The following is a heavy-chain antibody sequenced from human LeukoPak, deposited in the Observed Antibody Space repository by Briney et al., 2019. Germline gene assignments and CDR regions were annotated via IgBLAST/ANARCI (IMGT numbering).Heavy chain of an antibody. CDR1: GFTFSSYE. D-gene: IGHD2-21*02. CDR3: ARDHCQERDCNHYYYYMDV. Sequence: GGSLRLSCAASGFTFSSYEMNWVRQAPGKGLEWVSYISSSGSTIYYADSVKGRFTISRDNAKNSLYLQMNSLRAEDTAVYYCARDHCQERDCNHYYYYMDVWGKGTTVTVSS. J-gene: IGHJ6*03. CDR2: ISSSGSTI. V-gene: IGHV3-48*03.